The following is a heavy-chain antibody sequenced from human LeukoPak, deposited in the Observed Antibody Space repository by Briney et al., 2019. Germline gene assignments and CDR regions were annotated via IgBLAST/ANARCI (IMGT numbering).Heavy chain of an antibody. CDR1: GYTFTSYG. Sequence: EASVKVSCKASGYTFTSYGISWVRQAPGQGLEWMGWISAYNGNTNYALKLQGRVTMTTDTSTSTAYMELRSLRSDDTAVYYCARDISSYAVAGSVVYDYWGQGTLVTVSS. CDR2: ISAYNGNT. CDR3: ARDISSYAVAGSVVYDY. J-gene: IGHJ4*02. D-gene: IGHD6-19*01. V-gene: IGHV1-18*01.